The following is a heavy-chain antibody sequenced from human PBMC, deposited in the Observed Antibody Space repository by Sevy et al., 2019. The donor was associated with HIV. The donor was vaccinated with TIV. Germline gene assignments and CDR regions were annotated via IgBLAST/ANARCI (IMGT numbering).Heavy chain of an antibody. J-gene: IGHJ3*02. Sequence: GGSLRLSCAASGFTFSSYDMHWVRQASGKGLEWVSAIGTVGDTFYPDSVKGRFTISRQSAKNSLYLQMNSLRAGDTAVYYCARGGSDAFDIWGQGTIVTVSS. CDR2: IGTVGDT. CDR3: ARGGSDAFDI. CDR1: GFTFSSYD. D-gene: IGHD1-1*01. V-gene: IGHV3-13*01.